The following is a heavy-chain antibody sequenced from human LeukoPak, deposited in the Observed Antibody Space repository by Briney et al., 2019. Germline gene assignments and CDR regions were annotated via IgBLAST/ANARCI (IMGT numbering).Heavy chain of an antibody. Sequence: GGSLRLSCAASGFTVSSNYMSWVRQAPGKGLEWVSVIYSGGSTYYADSVKGRFTISRDNSKNTLYLQMSSLRAEDTAVYYCARLNKGQQLVPYYYYGMDVWGQGTTVTVSS. J-gene: IGHJ6*02. V-gene: IGHV3-66*01. CDR3: ARLNKGQQLVPYYYYGMDV. CDR1: GFTVSSNY. CDR2: IYSGGST. D-gene: IGHD6-13*01.